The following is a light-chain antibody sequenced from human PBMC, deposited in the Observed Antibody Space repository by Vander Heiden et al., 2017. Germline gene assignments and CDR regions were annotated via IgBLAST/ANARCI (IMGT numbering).Light chain of an antibody. CDR1: QGIKTY. V-gene: IGKV1-39*01. Sequence: DIQMTQSPSSLSASVGDRVTITCRTSQGIKTYLNWYQQKPGKAPKVLIYAASNLQSGVPSRFSGSGSGTDFTLTISSLQPEDSATYYCQHSYTAPRAFRQGTKVEI. J-gene: IGKJ1*01. CDR3: QHSYTAPRA. CDR2: AAS.